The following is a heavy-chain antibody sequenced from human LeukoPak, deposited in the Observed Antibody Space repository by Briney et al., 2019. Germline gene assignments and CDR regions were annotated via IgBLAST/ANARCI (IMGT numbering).Heavy chain of an antibody. D-gene: IGHD3-10*01. Sequence: GGSLRLSCAASGFTFSSYGMHWVRQAPGKGLEWVAVILSDGSKEFYTDSVKGRFTISRDNSKNTLYLQMNSLRAEDTAVYYCAKRYYGSGNYDPLFDSWGQGTLVTVSS. J-gene: IGHJ4*02. CDR3: AKRYYGSGNYDPLFDS. CDR2: ILSDGSKE. CDR1: GFTFSSYG. V-gene: IGHV3-33*06.